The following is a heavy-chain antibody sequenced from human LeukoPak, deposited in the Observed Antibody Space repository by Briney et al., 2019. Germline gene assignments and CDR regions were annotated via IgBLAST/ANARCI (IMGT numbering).Heavy chain of an antibody. V-gene: IGHV1-18*01. D-gene: IGHD5-12*01. CDR3: ARDPVRLSGYDPFDY. J-gene: IGHJ4*02. CDR2: ISAYNGNT. Sequence: GASVKVSCKASGYTFTSYGISWVRQAPGQGLEWMGWISAYNGNTNYAQKLQGRVTMTTDTSTSTAYMELRSLRSGDTAVYYCARDPVRLSGYDPFDYWGQGTLVTVSS. CDR1: GYTFTSYG.